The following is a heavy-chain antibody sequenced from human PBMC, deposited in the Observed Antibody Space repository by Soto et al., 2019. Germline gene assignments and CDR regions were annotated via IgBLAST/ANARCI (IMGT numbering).Heavy chain of an antibody. J-gene: IGHJ4*02. CDR3: ARDKMVRGVIITLVFDY. V-gene: IGHV1-46*01. Sequence: ASVKVSCKASGYTFTSYYMHWVRQAPGQGLEWMGIINPSGGSTSYAQKFQGRVTMTRDTSTSTVYMELSSLRSEDTAVYYCARDKMVRGVIITLVFDYWGQGTLVTVSS. CDR2: INPSGGST. CDR1: GYTFTSYY. D-gene: IGHD3-10*01.